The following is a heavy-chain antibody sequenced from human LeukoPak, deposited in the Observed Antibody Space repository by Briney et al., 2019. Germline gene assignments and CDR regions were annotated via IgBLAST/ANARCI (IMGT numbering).Heavy chain of an antibody. D-gene: IGHD3-10*01. CDR1: GYSFTSYW. CDR3: ARHHGSGSYFRHYMDV. V-gene: IGHV5-51*01. CDR2: IYPGDSDT. Sequence: GESLKISCKGSGYSFTSYWIGWVRQMPGKGLEWMGIIYPGDSDTRNSPSFQGQVTISADKSISNAYLQWSSLKASDTAMYYCARHHGSGSYFRHYMDVWGKGTTVTVSS. J-gene: IGHJ6*03.